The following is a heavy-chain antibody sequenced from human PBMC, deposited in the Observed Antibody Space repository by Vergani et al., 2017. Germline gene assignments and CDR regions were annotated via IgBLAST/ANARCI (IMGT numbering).Heavy chain of an antibody. Sequence: QVQLVQSGAEVKKPGASVKVSCKASGYTFTGYYMHWVRQAPGQGLEWMGWINPNSGGTNYAQKFQGRGTMTRDTSISTAYMELSRLRSDDTAVYYCARAPEGVIVATIPWFDPWGQGTLVTVSS. V-gene: IGHV1-2*02. CDR2: INPNSGGT. J-gene: IGHJ5*02. D-gene: IGHD5-12*01. CDR1: GYTFTGYY. CDR3: ARAPEGVIVATIPWFDP.